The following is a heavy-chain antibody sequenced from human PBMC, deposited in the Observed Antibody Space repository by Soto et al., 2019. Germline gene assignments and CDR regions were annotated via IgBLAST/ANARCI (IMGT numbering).Heavy chain of an antibody. V-gene: IGHV1-69*06. D-gene: IGHD3-22*01. CDR3: ARNGTYDSSISQYTGMDV. J-gene: IGHJ6*02. Sequence: QQTPGQGLEWMGGIVPMFGTPTYAEKFKGRLAISATRSTSTAYMELTSLRSEDTAVYYCARNGTYDSSISQYTGMDVWGQGTTVTVS. CDR2: IVPMFGTP.